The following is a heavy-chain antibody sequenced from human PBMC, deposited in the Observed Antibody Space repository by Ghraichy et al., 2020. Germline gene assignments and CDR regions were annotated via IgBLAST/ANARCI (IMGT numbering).Heavy chain of an antibody. Sequence: GESLNISCAASGFTVSSNYMSWVRQAPGKGLEWVSVIYSGGSTYYADSVKGRFTISRDNSKNTLYLQMSSLRAEDTAVYYCASLYSYGPFDYWGQGTLVTVSS. CDR3: ASLYSYGPFDY. CDR2: IYSGGST. D-gene: IGHD5-18*01. CDR1: GFTVSSNY. J-gene: IGHJ4*02. V-gene: IGHV3-53*01.